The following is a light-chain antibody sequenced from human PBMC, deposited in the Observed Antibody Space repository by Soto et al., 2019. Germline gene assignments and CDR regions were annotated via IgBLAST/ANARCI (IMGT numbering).Light chain of an antibody. J-gene: IGLJ1*01. CDR3: QSFDSSLSAYV. CDR1: TSNIGAPYD. V-gene: IGLV1-40*01. Sequence: QPVLTQPPSVSGAPGQRVTISCTGSTSNIGAPYDVHWYQQLPGTAPKLLIYSNNNRPSGVPDRFSGSKSGTSASLAITGLQADDEADYHCQSFDSSLSAYVFGTGTKLTVL. CDR2: SNN.